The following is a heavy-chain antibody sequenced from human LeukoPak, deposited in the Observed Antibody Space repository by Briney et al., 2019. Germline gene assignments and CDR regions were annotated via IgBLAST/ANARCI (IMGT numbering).Heavy chain of an antibody. D-gene: IGHD6-13*01. CDR3: ARSDSSTLRDFDY. V-gene: IGHV3-21*01. CDR2: ISSSSNYI. J-gene: IGHJ4*02. Sequence: GGSLRLSCAASGFPFSSYSMNWVRQAPGKGLEWVSSISSSSNYIYYADSVKGRFTISRDNAKNSLYLHMNSLRAEDTAVYYCARSDSSTLRDFDYWGQGTLVTVSS. CDR1: GFPFSSYS.